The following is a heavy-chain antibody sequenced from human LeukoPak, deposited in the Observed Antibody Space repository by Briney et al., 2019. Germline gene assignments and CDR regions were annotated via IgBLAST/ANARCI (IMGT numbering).Heavy chain of an antibody. V-gene: IGHV4-30-4*01. Sequence: SQTLSLTCTVSGASISSGDYYWSWIRQPPGKGLEGIAYIYYSGSTYYNPSLKSRVTISVDTPKNQFSLKLSSVTAADTAVYFCARGAMVAATRSYYYGMDVWGQGTTVTVSS. D-gene: IGHD2-15*01. J-gene: IGHJ6*02. CDR3: ARGAMVAATRSYYYGMDV. CDR1: GASISSGDYY. CDR2: IYYSGST.